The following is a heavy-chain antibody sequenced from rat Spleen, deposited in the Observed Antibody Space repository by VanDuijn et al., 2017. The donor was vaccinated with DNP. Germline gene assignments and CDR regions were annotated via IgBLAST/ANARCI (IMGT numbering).Heavy chain of an antibody. J-gene: IGHJ4*01. Sequence: EVQLVESGGDLVQPGRSLKLSCVASGFTFSRNWMFWVRQAPGKGLEWIASIHTDDGNTYYPDSVKGRFTISRDNAKSTLFLQMDSLRSEDTATYYCTRDNYSSYMPYYYVMDAWGQGTSVTVSS. CDR2: IHTDDGNT. CDR1: GFTFSRNW. V-gene: IGHV5-31*01. CDR3: TRDNYSSYMPYYYVMDA. D-gene: IGHD1-2*01.